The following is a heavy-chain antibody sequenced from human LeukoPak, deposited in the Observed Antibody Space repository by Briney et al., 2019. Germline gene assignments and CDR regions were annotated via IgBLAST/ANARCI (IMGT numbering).Heavy chain of an antibody. J-gene: IGHJ5*02. Sequence: GESLKISCQSFGYNFTPYWIVWVRQMPGKGLEWMGITFAGYSYSIYSPSFQGQVTMSVDKSISTAYLQWSSLKASDTAMYYCARLDGHSSSSVWFDPWGQGTLVTVSS. CDR3: ARLDGHSSSSVWFDP. V-gene: IGHV5-51*01. CDR2: TFAGYSYS. D-gene: IGHD6-6*01. CDR1: GYNFTPYW.